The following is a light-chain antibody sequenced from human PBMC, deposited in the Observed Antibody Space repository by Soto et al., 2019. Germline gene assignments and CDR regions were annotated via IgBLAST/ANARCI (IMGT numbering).Light chain of an antibody. V-gene: IGLV1-47*02. J-gene: IGLJ2*01. CDR2: SND. CDR3: AAWDDSLSGVV. Sequence: QSAVTQPPSVSGTPGQRVTIFCSGRRSNIGSNLVYWYQQLPGTAPKLLIFSNDQRPSGVPDRFSGSRSGTSASLAISGLQSEDEGDYYCAAWDDSLSGVVFGGGTKLTVL. CDR1: RSNIGSNL.